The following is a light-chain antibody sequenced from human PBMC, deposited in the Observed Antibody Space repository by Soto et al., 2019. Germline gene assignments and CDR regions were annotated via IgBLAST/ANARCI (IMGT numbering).Light chain of an antibody. CDR1: QSISNY. CDR3: QQSYSTPRT. J-gene: IGKJ1*01. V-gene: IGKV1-39*01. CDR2: AAF. Sequence: DIQMTQSPSSLSASVGDRVTITCRASQSISNYLNWYQEKPGRAPKLLIYAAFSLQSGVPSRFSGSGSATDFTLTISSLQPEDFATYYCQQSYSTPRTFGQGTKVEIK.